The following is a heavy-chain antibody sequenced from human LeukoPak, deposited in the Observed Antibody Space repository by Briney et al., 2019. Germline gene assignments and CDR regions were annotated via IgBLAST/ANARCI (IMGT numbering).Heavy chain of an antibody. CDR1: GGSFSDYY. J-gene: IGHJ4*02. CDR3: ARPPDYSDYGAAFDC. CDR2: ISHSGTT. V-gene: IGHV4-34*01. Sequence: SETLSLTCAVYGGSFSDYYWTWIRQPPGKGLEWIGEISHSGTTNYNPSLKSRVTLSLDTSRNQFSLKLTSVTAADTAVYYCARPPDYSDYGAAFDCWGQGTLVTVSS. D-gene: IGHD4-11*01.